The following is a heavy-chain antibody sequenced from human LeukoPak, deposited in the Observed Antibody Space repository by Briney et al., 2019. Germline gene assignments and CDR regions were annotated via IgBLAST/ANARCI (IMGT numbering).Heavy chain of an antibody. J-gene: IGHJ4*02. Sequence: PSETLSLTCTVSGGSISSYYWSWIRRPPGKGLEWIGYIYYSGSTNYNPSLKSRVAISVDTSKNQFSLKLSSVTAADTAVYYCARRGSGSPFDYWGQGTLVTVSS. CDR1: GGSISSYY. CDR3: ARRGSGSPFDY. CDR2: IYYSGST. V-gene: IGHV4-59*08. D-gene: IGHD3-10*01.